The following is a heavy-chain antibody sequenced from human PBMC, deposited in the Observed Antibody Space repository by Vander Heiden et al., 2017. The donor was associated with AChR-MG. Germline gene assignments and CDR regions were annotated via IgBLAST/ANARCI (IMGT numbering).Heavy chain of an antibody. V-gene: IGHV4-34*01. CDR1: GGSFSGYY. CDR2: INHSGST. D-gene: IGHD2-15*01. J-gene: IGHJ4*02. Sequence: QVQLQQWGAGLLKPSETLSLTCAVYGGSFSGYYWSWIRQPPGKGLEWIGEINHSGSTNYHPSLKSRVTISVDTSKNQFSLKLSSVTAADTAVYYCARELVVAATTVVDYWGQGTLVTVSS. CDR3: ARELVVAATTVVDY.